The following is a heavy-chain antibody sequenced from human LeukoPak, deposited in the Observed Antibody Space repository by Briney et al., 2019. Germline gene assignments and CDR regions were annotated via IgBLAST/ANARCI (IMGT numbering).Heavy chain of an antibody. D-gene: IGHD6-13*01. J-gene: IGHJ4*02. CDR2: INYSGNI. Sequence: SETLSLTCAVYGGSFSGHSWSWIRQPPGKGLEWIGEINYSGNINYNPSLKSRVTISVDTSKNQFSLKLSSVTAADTAVYYCARFARGIAAADYWGQGTLVTVSS. CDR3: ARFARGIAAADY. V-gene: IGHV4-34*01. CDR1: GGSFSGHS.